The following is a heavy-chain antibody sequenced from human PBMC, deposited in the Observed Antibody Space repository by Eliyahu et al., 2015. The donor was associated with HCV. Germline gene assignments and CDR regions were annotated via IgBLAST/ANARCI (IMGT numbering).Heavy chain of an antibody. V-gene: IGHV3-33*01. CDR1: GFTFSSYG. J-gene: IGHJ6*02. CDR3: ARSAFTMIVVGPGDV. CDR2: IWYDGSNK. Sequence: QVQLVESGGGVVQPGRSLRLSCAASGFTFSSYGMHWVRQAPGKGLEWVAVIWYDGSNKYYADSVKGRFTISRDNSKNTLYLQMNSLRAEDTAVYYCARSAFTMIVVGPGDVWGQGTTVTVSS. D-gene: IGHD3-22*01.